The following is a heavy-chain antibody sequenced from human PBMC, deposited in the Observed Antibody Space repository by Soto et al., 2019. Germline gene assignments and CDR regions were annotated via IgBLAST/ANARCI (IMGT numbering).Heavy chain of an antibody. Sequence: SETLSLTCTVSGGSISSGGYYWSWIRQHPGKGLEWIGYTYYSGSTYYNPSLKSRVTISVDTSKNQFSLKLSSVTAADTAVYYCALRGGHAIDYWGQGSLVTVAS. D-gene: IGHD3-16*01. CDR3: ALRGGHAIDY. V-gene: IGHV4-31*03. CDR2: TYYSGST. J-gene: IGHJ4*02. CDR1: GGSISSGGYY.